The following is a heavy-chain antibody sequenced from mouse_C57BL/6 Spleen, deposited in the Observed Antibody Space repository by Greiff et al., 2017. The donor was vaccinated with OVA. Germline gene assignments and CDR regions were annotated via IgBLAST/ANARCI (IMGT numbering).Heavy chain of an antibody. J-gene: IGHJ1*03. CDR3: AREEITTVVARFDV. CDR1: GYTFTSYW. V-gene: IGHV1-61*01. CDR2: IYPSDSET. Sequence: QVQLQQPGAELVRPGSSVKLSCKASGYTFTSYWMDWVKQRPGQGLEWIGNIYPSDSETHYNQKFKDKATLTVDKSSSTAYMQLSSLTSEDSAVYYCAREEITTVVARFDVWGTGTTVTVSS. D-gene: IGHD1-1*01.